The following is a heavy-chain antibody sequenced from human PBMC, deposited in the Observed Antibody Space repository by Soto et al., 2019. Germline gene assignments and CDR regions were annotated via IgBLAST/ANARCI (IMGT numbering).Heavy chain of an antibody. Sequence: GGSMRLSCAASGFTFIGHGVRLILQAQGKGLEWVAVISYDGSNKYYADSVKGRFTISRDNSKNTLYLQMNSLRAEDTAVYYCAVGYCSSTSCYAPRLYYYGMDVWGQGTTVTVSS. CDR1: GFTFIGHG. CDR3: AVGYCSSTSCYAPRLYYYGMDV. J-gene: IGHJ6*02. D-gene: IGHD2-2*01. V-gene: IGHV3-30*03. CDR2: ISYDGSNK.